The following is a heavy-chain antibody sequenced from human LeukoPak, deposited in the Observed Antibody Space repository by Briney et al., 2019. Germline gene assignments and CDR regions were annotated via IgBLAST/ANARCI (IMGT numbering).Heavy chain of an antibody. D-gene: IGHD2-2*01. V-gene: IGHV3-21*01. CDR3: ARDRLGNCSSTSCRTNWFDP. CDR1: GFTFSSYS. J-gene: IGHJ5*02. CDR2: ISSSSSYI. Sequence: GGSLRLSCAASGFTFSSYSMNWVRQAPGKGLEWVSSISSSSSYIYYADSVKGRFTISRDNAKNSLYLQMNSLRAEDTAVYYCARDRLGNCSSTSCRTNWFDPWGQGTLVTVSS.